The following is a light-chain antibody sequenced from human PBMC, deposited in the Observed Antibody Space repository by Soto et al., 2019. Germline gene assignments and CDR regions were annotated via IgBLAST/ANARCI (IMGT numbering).Light chain of an antibody. V-gene: IGLV2-23*01. CDR1: SSDVGSYNL. CDR2: EGS. Sequence: QSALTQPASVSGSPGQSITISCTGTSSDVGSYNLVSWYQQHPGKAPKLMIYEGSKRPSGVSNRFSGSKSGNTASLTISGLQAEDEADYYCCSYAGSSTLWWVFGGGTKLTVL. J-gene: IGLJ2*01. CDR3: CSYAGSSTLWWV.